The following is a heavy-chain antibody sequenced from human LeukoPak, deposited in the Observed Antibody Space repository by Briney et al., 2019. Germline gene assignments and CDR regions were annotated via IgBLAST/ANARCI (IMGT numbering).Heavy chain of an antibody. CDR2: IYHSGST. J-gene: IGHJ3*02. Sequence: SETLSLTCTVSGGSIRTYYWSWIRQPPGKGLEWIGNIYHSGSTNYNPSLKSRVTISVDTSKDQFSLKLSSVTAADTAVYYCARSPGYYDSGGYYDAFAIWGQGTIVTVSS. V-gene: IGHV4-59*01. D-gene: IGHD3-22*01. CDR3: ARSPGYYDSGGYYDAFAI. CDR1: GGSIRTYY.